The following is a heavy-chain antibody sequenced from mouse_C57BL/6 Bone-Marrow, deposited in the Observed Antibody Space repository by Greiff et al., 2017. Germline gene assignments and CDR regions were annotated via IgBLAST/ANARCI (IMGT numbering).Heavy chain of an antibody. D-gene: IGHD1-1*01. CDR2: IDPSDSYT. V-gene: IGHV1-59*01. Sequence: QVQLQQPGAELVRPGTSVKLSCKASGYTFTSYWMHWVKQRPGQGLEWIGVIDPSDSYTNYNQKFKGKATLTVDTSSSTAYMQLSSLTSEDSAVYYGARDYYGSSFLGNFDVWGTGTTVTVSS. CDR1: GYTFTSYW. CDR3: ARDYYGSSFLGNFDV. J-gene: IGHJ1*03.